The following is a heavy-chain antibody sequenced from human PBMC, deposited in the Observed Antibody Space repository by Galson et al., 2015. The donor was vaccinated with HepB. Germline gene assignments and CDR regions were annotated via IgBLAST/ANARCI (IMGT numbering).Heavy chain of an antibody. CDR1: GFTFDDYA. D-gene: IGHD3-3*01. J-gene: IGHJ4*02. CDR3: ARRPEFGVGAGHNFDY. CDR2: ISWNSGSI. V-gene: IGHV3-9*01. Sequence: SLRLSCAASGFTFDDYAMHWVRQAPGKGLEWVSGISWNSGSIGYADSVKGRFTISRDNAKNSLYLQMNSLRAEDTALYYCARRPEFGVGAGHNFDYWGQGTLVTVSS.